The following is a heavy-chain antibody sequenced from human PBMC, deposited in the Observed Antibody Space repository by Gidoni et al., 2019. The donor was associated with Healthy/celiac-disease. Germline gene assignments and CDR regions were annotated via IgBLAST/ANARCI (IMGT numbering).Heavy chain of an antibody. D-gene: IGHD3-22*01. Sequence: EVQLLESGGGLVQPGGSLRLSCAASGFTFSSYAMSWVRQAPGKGLEWVSAIRGSGGSTYYADSVKGRFTISRDNSKNTLYLQMNSLRAEDTAVYYCAKALYYYDSSGLDYWGQGTLVTVSS. CDR3: AKALYYYDSSGLDY. CDR2: IRGSGGST. J-gene: IGHJ4*02. CDR1: GFTFSSYA. V-gene: IGHV3-23*01.